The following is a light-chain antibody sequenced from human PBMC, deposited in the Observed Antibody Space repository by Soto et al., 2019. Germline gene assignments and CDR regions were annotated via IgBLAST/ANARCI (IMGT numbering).Light chain of an antibody. J-gene: IGLJ1*01. V-gene: IGLV2-14*03. CDR3: NSFTTTNAYV. CDR1: SSDVGGFDH. Sequence: QSVLTQPASVSVSPGQSITISCTGASSDVGGFDHVSWYQQHPGKVPRLLIYDVSSRPSGVSDRSSGSKSGNTASLTISGLQAEDEADYYCNSFTTTNAYVFGTGTKVTVL. CDR2: DVS.